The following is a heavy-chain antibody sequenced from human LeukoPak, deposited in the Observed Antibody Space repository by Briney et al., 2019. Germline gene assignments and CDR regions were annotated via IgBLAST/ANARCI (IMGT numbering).Heavy chain of an antibody. D-gene: IGHD4-17*01. J-gene: IGHJ3*02. CDR2: INPNSGGT. V-gene: IGHV1-2*02. CDR1: GYTFTGYY. CDR3: ASHMTTVTRGAFDI. Sequence: GASVKVSCKASGYTFTGYYMHWVRQAPGQGLEWMGWINPNSGGTNYAQKFQGRVTMTRDTSISTAYMELSRLRSEDTAVYYCASHMTTVTRGAFDIWGQGTMVTVSS.